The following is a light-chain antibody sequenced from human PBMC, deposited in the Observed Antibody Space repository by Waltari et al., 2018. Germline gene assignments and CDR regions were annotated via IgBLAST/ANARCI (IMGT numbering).Light chain of an antibody. V-gene: IGKV2D-29*01. CDR1: QSLVHSVGKTY. CDR2: QGS. J-gene: IGKJ4*01. CDR3: MQSLMVPLT. Sequence: DIVMTQTPLSLSVSPGQPASISCQSSQSLVHSVGKTYLYWYFQNAGQPPQPLIFQGSNRVFGVPERFSGSGSATDFTLKISRVEAEDVGIFYCMQSLMVPLTFGGGTKVEFK.